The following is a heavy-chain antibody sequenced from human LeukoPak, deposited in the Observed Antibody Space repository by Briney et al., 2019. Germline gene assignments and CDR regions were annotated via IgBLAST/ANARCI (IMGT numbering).Heavy chain of an antibody. Sequence: SETLSLTCTXSGGSISSSSYYWGWIRQPPGKGLEWIGSIYYSGSTYYNPSLKSRVTISVDTSKNQFSLKLSSVTAADTAVYYCARGRYGVPAAVFDYWGQGTLVTVSS. J-gene: IGHJ4*02. V-gene: IGHV4-39*01. CDR1: GGSISSSSYY. CDR2: IYYSGST. D-gene: IGHD2-2*01. CDR3: ARGRYGVPAAVFDY.